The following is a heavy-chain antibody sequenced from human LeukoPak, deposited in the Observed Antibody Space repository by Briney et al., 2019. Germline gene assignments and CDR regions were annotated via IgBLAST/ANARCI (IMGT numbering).Heavy chain of an antibody. D-gene: IGHD6-19*01. J-gene: IGHJ4*02. CDR3: ARVRGIAVAGTASIYFDY. CDR1: GLTFSNYW. CDR2: IKEDGREK. Sequence: GGSLRLSCAASGLTFSNYWMSWVRQAPGEGLEWVANIKEDGREKYYVDSVKGRFTISRDNAKNSLCLQMNSLRAEDTAVYYCARVRGIAVAGTASIYFDYWGQGTLVTVSS. V-gene: IGHV3-7*01.